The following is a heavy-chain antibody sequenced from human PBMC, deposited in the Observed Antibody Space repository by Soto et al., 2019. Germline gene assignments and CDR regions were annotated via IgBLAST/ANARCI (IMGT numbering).Heavy chain of an antibody. J-gene: IGHJ4*02. CDR2: TYYRSKWYN. V-gene: IGHV6-1*01. CDR3: ARSQALDY. Sequence: SQTLSLTCDISGDSVSSNSAAWNWIRQSPSRGLEWLGRTYYRSKWYNEYAVSVKSRITIKPDTSFSTAFLQLSSLKASDSAVYYCARSQALDYWGQGTLVTVSS. CDR1: GDSVSSNSAA.